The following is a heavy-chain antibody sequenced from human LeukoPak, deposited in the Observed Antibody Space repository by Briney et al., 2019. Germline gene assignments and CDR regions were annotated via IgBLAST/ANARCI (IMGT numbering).Heavy chain of an antibody. CDR1: GGSISTYY. CDR3: ARSIVVVPAAEYYFDY. Sequence: SETLSLTCTVSGGSISTYYWSWIRQPPGKGLEWIGYIYYSGNTNYNPSLKSRVTISVDSSKNQFSLKLNSVTAADTAVYYCARSIVVVPAAEYYFDYWGQGTLVTVSA. V-gene: IGHV4-59*08. CDR2: IYYSGNT. J-gene: IGHJ4*02. D-gene: IGHD2-2*01.